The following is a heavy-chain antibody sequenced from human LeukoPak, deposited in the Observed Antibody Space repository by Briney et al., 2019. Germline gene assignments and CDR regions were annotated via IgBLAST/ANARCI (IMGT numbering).Heavy chain of an antibody. Sequence: GGSLRLSCAASGFPFNAYWMTWVRQAPGKGLEWVANIRHDGDTKYYVDSVKGRFTISRDNAMNSLYLQMNSLRAEDTAIYYCARSLPYGTTWYGRSDFWGQGTLVTVSS. J-gene: IGHJ4*02. V-gene: IGHV3-7*03. CDR2: IRHDGDTK. CDR1: GFPFNAYW. CDR3: ARSLPYGTTWYGRSDF. D-gene: IGHD6-13*01.